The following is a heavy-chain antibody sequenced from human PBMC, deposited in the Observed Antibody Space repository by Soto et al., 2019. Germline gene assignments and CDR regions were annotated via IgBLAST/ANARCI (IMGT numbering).Heavy chain of an antibody. V-gene: IGHV1-3*01. CDR1: GYTFTSYG. CDR3: ASAPNDSSAYYHHYYYGLDV. CDR2: INAGNGNT. J-gene: IGHJ6*02. D-gene: IGHD3-22*01. Sequence: GASVKVSCKASGYTFTSYGIHWVRQAPGQRLEWTGWINAGNGNTKYSEKFQGRVTITSDTSASTAYLELSSLRSEDTAVYYCASAPNDSSAYYHHYYYGLDVWGQGTTVTVSS.